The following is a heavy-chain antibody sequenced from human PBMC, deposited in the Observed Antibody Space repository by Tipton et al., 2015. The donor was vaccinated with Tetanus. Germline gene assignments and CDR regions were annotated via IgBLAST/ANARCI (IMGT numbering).Heavy chain of an antibody. J-gene: IGHJ6*02. V-gene: IGHV1-8*01. CDR2: MKPNSGDT. Sequence: QMQLVQSGAEVKKPGASVKVSCKASGYTFNDYDINWVRQATGQGLEWMGWMKPNSGDTGYSQKFQGRVTMTSDTSISTAYLELSSLSTEDTAVYYCAGLGVDNGNDGNGFDVWGQGTTVTVSS. CDR1: GYTFNDYD. CDR3: AGLGVDNGNDGNGFDV. D-gene: IGHD1-1*01.